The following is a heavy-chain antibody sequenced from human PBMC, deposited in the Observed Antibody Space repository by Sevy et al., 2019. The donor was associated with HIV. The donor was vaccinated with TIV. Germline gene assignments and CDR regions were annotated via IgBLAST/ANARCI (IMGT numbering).Heavy chain of an antibody. Sequence: GGSLRLSCAASEFSVTDNYMSRVRQAPRKGLEWVSTIYSGGSTFYADSVKGRFTISRDNSKNTLYLHMNSLRAEDTAVYYCARDRYYDASGYYYYYYGLDVWGQGTTVTVSS. V-gene: IGHV3-66*01. D-gene: IGHD3-22*01. J-gene: IGHJ6*02. CDR3: ARDRYYDASGYYYYYYGLDV. CDR2: IYSGGST. CDR1: EFSVTDNY.